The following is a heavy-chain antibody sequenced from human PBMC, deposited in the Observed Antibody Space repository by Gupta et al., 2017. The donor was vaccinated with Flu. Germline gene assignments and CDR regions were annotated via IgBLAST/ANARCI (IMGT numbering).Heavy chain of an antibody. J-gene: IGHJ6*02. CDR2: ISYDGNSR. V-gene: IGHV3-30*18. CDR1: GFTFNTYG. CDR3: AKEGLRFLAYGMDV. D-gene: IGHD3-3*01. Sequence: QVQLVQSGGGVVQPGRSLRLSCAASGFTFNTYGMHWVRQAPGKGLEWVAVISYDGNSRYYADSVEGRFIISRDNSNNTLYLNMNSLRSEDTASYYCAKEGLRFLAYGMDVWGQGTTVTVSS.